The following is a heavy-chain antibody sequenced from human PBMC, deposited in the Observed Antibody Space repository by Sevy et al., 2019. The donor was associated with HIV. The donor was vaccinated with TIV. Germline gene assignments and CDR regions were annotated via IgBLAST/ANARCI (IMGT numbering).Heavy chain of an antibody. CDR2: ISGSSNYI. V-gene: IGHV3-21*01. CDR3: ARDRDMTPFRVGEAFDI. J-gene: IGHJ3*02. D-gene: IGHD2-15*01. CDR1: GFTFSSYN. Sequence: GGSLRLSCAASGFTFSSYNINWIRQAPGKGLEWVSSISGSSNYIYYSDSVKGRFTISRDNSKNSPYLQMNSLRAEDMAIYYCARDRDMTPFRVGEAFDIWGQGTPVTVSS.